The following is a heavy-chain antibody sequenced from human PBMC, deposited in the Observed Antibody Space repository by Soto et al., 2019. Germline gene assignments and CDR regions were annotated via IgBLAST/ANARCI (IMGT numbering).Heavy chain of an antibody. D-gene: IGHD2-21*02. V-gene: IGHV3-23*01. J-gene: IGHJ6*02. CDR2: ISGSGGST. Sequence: GGSLRLSCAASGVTFSSYAMSWVRQVPGKGLEWVSAISGSGGSTYYADSVKGRFTISRDNAKNSLSLEMDSLRVEDTGVYYCAREETAWPLAYGLDVWGQGTTVTVSS. CDR3: AREETAWPLAYGLDV. CDR1: GVTFSSYA.